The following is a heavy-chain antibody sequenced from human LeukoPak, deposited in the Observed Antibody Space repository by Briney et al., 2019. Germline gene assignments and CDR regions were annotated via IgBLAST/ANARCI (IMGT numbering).Heavy chain of an antibody. CDR2: INHSGSS. CDR3: ARGSPQLVPVGDYSYFYYMDV. D-gene: IGHD6-6*01. V-gene: IGHV4-34*01. CDR1: GGSFSGYY. J-gene: IGHJ6*03. Sequence: PSETLSLTCAVYGGSFSGYYWSWIRQPPGKGLEWTGEINHSGSSNHNPSLKSRVTISVDTSKNQFSLKLSSVTAADTAVYYCARGSPQLVPVGDYSYFYYMDVWDRGTTVTVSS.